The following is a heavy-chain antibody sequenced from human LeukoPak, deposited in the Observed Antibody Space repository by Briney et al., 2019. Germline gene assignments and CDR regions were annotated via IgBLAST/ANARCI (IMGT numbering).Heavy chain of an antibody. Sequence: SETLSLTCNVSGGSISDNDYSWDWLRQPPGKGLEWMGYIHYSGTTYSNPSLESRISISLDTSKSQFSLKLRSVTAADTAVYYCARRYYFVSGSYYPFDFWGQGTLVTVSS. CDR1: GGSISDNDYS. CDR3: ARRYYFVSGSYYPFDF. CDR2: IHYSGTT. D-gene: IGHD3-10*01. J-gene: IGHJ4*02. V-gene: IGHV4-39*01.